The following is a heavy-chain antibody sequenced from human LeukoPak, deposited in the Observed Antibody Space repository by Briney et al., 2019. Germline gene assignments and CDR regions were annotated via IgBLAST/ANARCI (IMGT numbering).Heavy chain of an antibody. Sequence: AGGSLRLSCAASGFTFSSYAMSWVRQAPGKGLEWVSAISGSGGSTYYADSVKGRFTISRDNSKNTLYVQMNSLRAEDTAVYYCAKNRDYYDSSGGLNAFDIWGQGTMVTVSS. CDR3: AKNRDYYDSSGGLNAFDI. D-gene: IGHD3-22*01. CDR2: ISGSGGST. V-gene: IGHV3-23*01. CDR1: GFTFSSYA. J-gene: IGHJ3*02.